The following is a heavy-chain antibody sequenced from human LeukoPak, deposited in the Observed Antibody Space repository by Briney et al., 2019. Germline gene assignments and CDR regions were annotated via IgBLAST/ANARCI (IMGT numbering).Heavy chain of an antibody. CDR1: GFTFSSYA. CDR2: ISGSGGST. V-gene: IGHV3-23*01. D-gene: IGHD5-18*01. Sequence: GGSLRLSCAASGFTFSSYAMSWVRQAPGKGLEWVSAISGSGGSTYYADSVKGRFTISRDNSKNTLYLQMNSLRAEDTAVCYCAKDMGIQLWLSDYWGQGTLVTVSS. J-gene: IGHJ4*02. CDR3: AKDMGIQLWLSDY.